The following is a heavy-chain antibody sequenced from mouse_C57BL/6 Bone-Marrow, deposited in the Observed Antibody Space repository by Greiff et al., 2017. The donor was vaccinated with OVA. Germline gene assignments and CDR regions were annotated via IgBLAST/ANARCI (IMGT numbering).Heavy chain of an antibody. CDR3: TTFPGYFDV. CDR2: IDPENGDT. Sequence: DVKLVESGAELVRPGASVKLSCTASGFNIKDDYMHWVKQRPEQGLEWIGWIDPENGDTEYASKFQGKASITADTFSNTAYLQLSSLTSEDTAVYYCTTFPGYFDVWGTGTTVTVSS. CDR1: GFNIKDDY. V-gene: IGHV14-4*01. J-gene: IGHJ1*03.